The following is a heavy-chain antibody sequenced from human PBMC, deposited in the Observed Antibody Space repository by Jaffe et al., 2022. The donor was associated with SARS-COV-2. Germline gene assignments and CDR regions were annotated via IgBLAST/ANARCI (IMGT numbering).Heavy chain of an antibody. CDR2: ISYDGSNK. J-gene: IGHJ3*02. Sequence: QVQLVESGGGVVQPGRSLRLSCAASGFTFSSYGMHWVRQAPGKGLEWVAVISYDGSNKYYADSVKGRFTISRDNSKNTLYLQMNSLRAEDTAVYYCAKEDPGDRRRRGAFDIWGQGTMVTVSS. D-gene: IGHD7-27*01. V-gene: IGHV3-30*18. CDR1: GFTFSSYG. CDR3: AKEDPGDRRRRGAFDI.